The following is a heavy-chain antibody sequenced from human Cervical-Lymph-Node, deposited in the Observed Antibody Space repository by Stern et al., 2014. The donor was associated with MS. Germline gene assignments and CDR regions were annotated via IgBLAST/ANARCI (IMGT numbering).Heavy chain of an antibody. CDR3: ARQNMVRGVTELDF. V-gene: IGHV1-46*01. CDR2: INPATGGT. D-gene: IGHD3-10*01. CDR1: GYTFSIYY. J-gene: IGHJ4*02. Sequence: VQLVQSGTEVKTSGASVRVSCKASGYTFSIYYMHWVRQAPGQGLEWLGIINPATGGTTYAQKFQDRVTMTNDTSTSTLYLEMSSLISEDTAVYYCARQNMVRGVTELDFWGQGTLVTVSS.